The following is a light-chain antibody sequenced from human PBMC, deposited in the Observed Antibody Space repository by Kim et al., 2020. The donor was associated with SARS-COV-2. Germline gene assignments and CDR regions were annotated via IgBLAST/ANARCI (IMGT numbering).Light chain of an antibody. CDR3: QSYDSSLSGV. CDR2: GNS. CDR1: SSNIGAGYD. V-gene: IGLV1-40*01. Sequence: GHEVTVAWPGGSSNIGAGYDVNWYQQRPGTAPKLLISGNSNRPSGVPDRFSGSKAGTSASLAITGLQAEDEADYYCQSYDSSLSGVFGTGTKVTVL. J-gene: IGLJ1*01.